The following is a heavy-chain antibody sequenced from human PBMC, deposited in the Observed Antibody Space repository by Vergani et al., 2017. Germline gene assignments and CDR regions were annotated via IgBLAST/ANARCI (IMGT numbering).Heavy chain of an antibody. J-gene: IGHJ5*02. CDR1: GGSISSYY. CDR3: ARAIEYYYDSSGYRVVWFDP. Sequence: QVQLQESGPGLVKPSETLSLTCTVSGGSISSYYWSWIRQPPGKGLEWIGYIYYSGSTNYNPSLKSRVTISVDTSKNQFSLKLSSVTAADTAVDYCARAIEYYYDSSGYRVVWFDPWGQGTLVTVSS. CDR2: IYYSGST. V-gene: IGHV4-59*01. D-gene: IGHD3-22*01.